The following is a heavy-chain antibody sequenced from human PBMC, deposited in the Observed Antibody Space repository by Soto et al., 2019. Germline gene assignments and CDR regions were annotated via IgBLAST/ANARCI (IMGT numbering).Heavy chain of an antibody. CDR1: GYTFTGYY. Sequence: PSVKVSCKASGYTFTGYYMHWVRQAPGQGLEWMGWINPNSGGTNYAQKFQGRVTMTRDTSISTAYMELSRLRSDDTAVYYCARDQGIAAGWFDPWGQGTLVTVSS. CDR2: INPNSGGT. D-gene: IGHD6-13*01. V-gene: IGHV1-2*02. CDR3: ARDQGIAAGWFDP. J-gene: IGHJ5*02.